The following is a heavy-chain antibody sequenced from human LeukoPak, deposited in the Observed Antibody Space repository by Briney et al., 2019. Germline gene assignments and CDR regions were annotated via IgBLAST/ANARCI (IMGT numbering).Heavy chain of an antibody. V-gene: IGHV3-21*01. CDR3: TRGAGTGWRFDS. J-gene: IGHJ4*02. D-gene: IGHD6-19*01. Sequence: KSGGSLRLSCAASGFSFSNYAMNWVRQAPGKGLEWVSSISSSSSYIYYSDSVKGRFTISRDNAKNSLYLQMNSLKADDTAVYYCTRGAGTGWRFDSWGQGTLVTVSS. CDR2: ISSSSSYI. CDR1: GFSFSNYA.